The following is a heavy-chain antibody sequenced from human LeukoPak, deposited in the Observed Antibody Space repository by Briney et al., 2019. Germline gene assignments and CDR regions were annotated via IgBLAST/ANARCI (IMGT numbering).Heavy chain of an antibody. D-gene: IGHD6-6*01. CDR3: AKDWGSSAKGYYYMDV. J-gene: IGHJ6*03. CDR1: GFTFSSYW. Sequence: GGSLRLSCAASGFTFSSYWMHWVRQAPGKGLVWVSAISGSGGSTYYADSVKGRFTISRDNSKNTLYLQMNSLRAEDTAVYYCAKDWGSSAKGYYYMDVWGKGTTVTVSS. CDR2: ISGSGGST. V-gene: IGHV3-23*01.